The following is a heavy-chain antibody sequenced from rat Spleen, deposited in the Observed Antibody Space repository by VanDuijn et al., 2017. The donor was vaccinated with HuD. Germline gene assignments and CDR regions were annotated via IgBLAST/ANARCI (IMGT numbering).Heavy chain of an antibody. Sequence: EVQLVESGGGLVQPGRSLKLSCAASGFTFSNYDMAWVRQAPTKGLEWVASISTSGGSTYYRDSVKGRFTVSRDNAKSTLYLQMDSLRSEDTATYYCARQHSSYRDWGQGVMVTVSS. CDR2: ISTSGGST. V-gene: IGHV5-25*01. J-gene: IGHJ2*01. CDR3: ARQHSSYRD. CDR1: GFTFSNYD. D-gene: IGHD1-2*01.